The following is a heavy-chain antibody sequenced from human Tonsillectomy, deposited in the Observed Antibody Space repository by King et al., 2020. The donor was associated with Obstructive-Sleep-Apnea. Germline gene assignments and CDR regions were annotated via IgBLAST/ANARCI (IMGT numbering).Heavy chain of an antibody. Sequence: VQLVESGGGLVQPGGSLRLSCAASGFTFSTYWMHWVRQAPGKGLVWVSRINSEGSSTTYADSVKGQFTISRDNAKNTVYLQMNSLRGEDTAVYYCARAAADFYYYGMDVWGQGTTVTVSS. D-gene: IGHD6-13*01. V-gene: IGHV3-74*01. CDR2: INSEGSST. CDR1: GFTFSTYW. CDR3: ARAAADFYYYGMDV. J-gene: IGHJ6*02.